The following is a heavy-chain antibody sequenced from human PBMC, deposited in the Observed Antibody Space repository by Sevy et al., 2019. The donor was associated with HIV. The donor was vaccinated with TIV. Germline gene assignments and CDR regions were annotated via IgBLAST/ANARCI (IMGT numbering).Heavy chain of an antibody. J-gene: IGHJ6*02. V-gene: IGHV3-23*01. CDR1: GFTFSSYA. Sequence: GGSLRLSCAASGFTFSSYAMSWVRQAPGKGLEWVSAISGSGGSTYYADSVKGRFTISRDNSKNTLYLQMNSLRAEDTAVYYCAKSDSNYQTYYYGMDVWGQGTTLTVSS. CDR3: AKSDSNYQTYYYGMDV. D-gene: IGHD4-4*01. CDR2: ISGSGGST.